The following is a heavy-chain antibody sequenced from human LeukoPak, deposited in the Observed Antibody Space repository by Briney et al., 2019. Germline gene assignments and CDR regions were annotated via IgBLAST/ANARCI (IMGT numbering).Heavy chain of an antibody. CDR2: IGSTGAYI. Sequence: GGSLRLSCAASGFTFSSYSMNWVRQAPGKGLEWLSSIGSTGAYIFYADSVKGRFTISRDNAKNSLYLQMNSLRAEDTAVYYCARDLDDAFDVWGQGTMVTVSS. CDR1: GFTFSSYS. J-gene: IGHJ3*01. CDR3: ARDLDDAFDV. V-gene: IGHV3-21*01.